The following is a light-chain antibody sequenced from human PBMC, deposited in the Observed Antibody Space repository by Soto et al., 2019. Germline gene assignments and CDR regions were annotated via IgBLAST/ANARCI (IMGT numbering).Light chain of an antibody. CDR1: QSISSW. CDR2: DAS. V-gene: IGKV1-5*01. CDR3: KQYNNYLMYP. J-gene: IGKJ2*01. Sequence: DIQMTQSPPTLSASVGDRVTITCRASQSISSWLAWYQQKPGKAPKLLIYDASTLESGVPSRFSGSGSGTEFTLTIRRLQPDDFATYYCKQYNNYLMYPFGQGTKLEIK.